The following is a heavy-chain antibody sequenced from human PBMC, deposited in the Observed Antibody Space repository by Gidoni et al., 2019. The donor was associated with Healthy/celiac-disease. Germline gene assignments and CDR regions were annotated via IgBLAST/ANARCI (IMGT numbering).Heavy chain of an antibody. D-gene: IGHD1-26*01. CDR2: ISSNGGST. Sequence: EVQLVESGGGLVQPGGSLRLSCSASGFTFSSYAMHWVRQAPGKGLEYVSAISSNGGSTYYADSVKGRFTISRDNSKNTLYLQMSSLRAEDTAVYYCVKVSYELPYYFDYWGQGTLVTVSS. V-gene: IGHV3-64D*06. J-gene: IGHJ4*02. CDR1: GFTFSSYA. CDR3: VKVSYELPYYFDY.